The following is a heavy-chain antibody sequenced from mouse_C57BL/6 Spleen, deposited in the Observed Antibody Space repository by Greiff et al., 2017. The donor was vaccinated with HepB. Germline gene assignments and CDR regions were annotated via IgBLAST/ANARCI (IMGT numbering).Heavy chain of an antibody. D-gene: IGHD2-2*01. CDR3: ARKGYGYDGRYYFDY. J-gene: IGHJ2*01. V-gene: IGHV1-81*01. CDR2: IYPRSGNP. CDR1: GYTFTSYG. Sequence: QVQLQQSGAELARPGASVKLSCKASGYTFTSYGISWVKQRTGQGLEWIGEIYPRSGNPYYNEKFKGKATLTADKSSSTAYMELRSLTSEDSAVYFCARKGYGYDGRYYFDYWGQGTTLTVSS.